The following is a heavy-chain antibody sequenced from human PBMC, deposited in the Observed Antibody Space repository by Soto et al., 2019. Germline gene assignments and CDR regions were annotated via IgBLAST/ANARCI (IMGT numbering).Heavy chain of an antibody. CDR2: INHSGST. CDR3: ARGAVAGIWGWGYYYYGMDV. V-gene: IGHV4-34*01. CDR1: GGSFSGYY. D-gene: IGHD6-19*01. J-gene: IGHJ6*02. Sequence: SETLSLTCAVYGGSFSGYYWSWIRQPPGKGLEWIGEINHSGSTNYNPSLKSRVTISVDTSKNQFSLKLSSVTAADTAVYYCARGAVAGIWGWGYYYYGMDVWGQGTTVTVSS.